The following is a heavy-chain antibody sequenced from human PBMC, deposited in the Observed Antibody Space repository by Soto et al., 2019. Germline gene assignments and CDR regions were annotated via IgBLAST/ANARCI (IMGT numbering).Heavy chain of an antibody. J-gene: IGHJ5*02. CDR1: GFTFSDYY. CDR2: ISSSSSYT. V-gene: IGHV3-11*06. D-gene: IGHD3-22*01. Sequence: PGGSLRLSCAASGFTFSDYYMSWIRQAPGKGLEWVSYISSSSSYTNYADSVKGRFTISRDNAKNSLYLQMNSLRAEDTAVYYCARDYYYDSSGYSYNWFDPWGQGTLVTVS. CDR3: ARDYYYDSSGYSYNWFDP.